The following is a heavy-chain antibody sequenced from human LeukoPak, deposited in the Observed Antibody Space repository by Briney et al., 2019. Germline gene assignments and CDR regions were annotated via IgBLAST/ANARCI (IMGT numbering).Heavy chain of an antibody. CDR3: AREHSLYGFAFAI. CDR2: ISDDGSNK. V-gene: IGHV3-30-3*01. Sequence: GGCLRLSCAASGFTFSSYAMHWVRQAPGKGLGGGAVISDDGSNKYYGDSVKGPFTTSTDTPTTTLYLQMKSLRAEATPLYYCAREHSLYGFAFAIWGQGTMVTVSS. CDR1: GFTFSSYA. D-gene: IGHD3-10*01. J-gene: IGHJ3*02.